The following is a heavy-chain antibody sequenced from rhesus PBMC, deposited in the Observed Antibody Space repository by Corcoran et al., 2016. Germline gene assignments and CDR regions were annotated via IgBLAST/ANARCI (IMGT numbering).Heavy chain of an antibody. Sequence: QLQLQESGPGLVKPSETLSLTCAVSGGSISSTYCSWIRQPPGKGLEWIGRISGSGGSTNYNPSLKSRVTSSTDTSKNQFSLKLSSVTAGDTAVYYCARESVLVVVAIGAFDYWGQGVLVTVSS. CDR2: ISGSGGST. CDR1: GGSISSTY. V-gene: IGHV4-173*01. CDR3: ARESVLVVVAIGAFDY. J-gene: IGHJ4*01. D-gene: IGHD2-21*01.